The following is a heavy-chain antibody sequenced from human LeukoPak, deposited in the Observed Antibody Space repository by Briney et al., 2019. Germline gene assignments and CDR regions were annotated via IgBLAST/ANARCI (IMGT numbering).Heavy chain of an antibody. J-gene: IGHJ4*02. CDR3: ARGFDRETYYFDY. CDR2: IYYSGST. CDR1: GGSVSSGSYY. V-gene: IGHV4-61*01. D-gene: IGHD3-9*01. Sequence: SETLSLTCTVSGGSVSSGSYYWSWIRQPLGKGLEWIGYIYYSGSTNYNPSLKSRVTISVDTSKNQFSLKLSSVTAADTAVYYCARGFDRETYYFDYWGQGTLVTVSS.